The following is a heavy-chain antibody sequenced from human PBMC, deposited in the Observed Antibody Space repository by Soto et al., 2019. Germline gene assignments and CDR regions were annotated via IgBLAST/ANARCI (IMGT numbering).Heavy chain of an antibody. CDR1: AGSFSSGTYY. CDR3: ARHGSHGTGSYYQKFFDY. V-gene: IGHV4-39*01. J-gene: IGHJ4*02. CDR2: FYYSGST. Sequence: SETLSLTCAVSAGSFSSGTYYWGWIRQPPGKGLEWIGSFYYSGSTYYNPSLKSRVTIFVDTSKNRFSLKLSSVTAADTAVSYRARHGSHGTGSYYQKFFDYRGQGTLVTVSS. D-gene: IGHD3-9*01.